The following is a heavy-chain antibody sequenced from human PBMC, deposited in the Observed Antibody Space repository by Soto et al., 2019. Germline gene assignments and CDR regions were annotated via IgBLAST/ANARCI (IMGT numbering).Heavy chain of an antibody. CDR2: IYPGDSDT. CDR3: ASRAAAHGLDV. Sequence: PGESLKISCKSSGYSSPNYWIAWVRQMPGKGLEWMGIIYPGDSDTRYSPSFQGQVTISADKSISTAYLQWSSLKASDTAMYYCASRAAAHGLDVWGQETTVTVSS. CDR1: GYSSPNYW. J-gene: IGHJ6*02. D-gene: IGHD6-13*01. V-gene: IGHV5-51*01.